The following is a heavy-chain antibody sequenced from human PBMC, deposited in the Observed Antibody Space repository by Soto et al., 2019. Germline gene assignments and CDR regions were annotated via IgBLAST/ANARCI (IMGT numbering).Heavy chain of an antibody. V-gene: IGHV1-2*04. D-gene: IGHD2-2*01. CDR2: INPNSGGT. J-gene: IGHJ6*02. Sequence: ASVKVSCKASGYTFTGYYMHWVRQAPGQGLEWMGWINPNSGGTNYAQKFQGWVTMTRDTSISTAYMELSRLRSDDTAVYYCARDLEEDTVVVPASYGMDVWGQGTTVTVSS. CDR1: GYTFTGYY. CDR3: ARDLEEDTVVVPASYGMDV.